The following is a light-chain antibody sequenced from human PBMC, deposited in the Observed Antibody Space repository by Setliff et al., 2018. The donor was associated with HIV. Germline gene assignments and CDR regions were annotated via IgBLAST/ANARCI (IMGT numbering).Light chain of an antibody. V-gene: IGLV2-14*01. CDR3: APWDDSLNARV. Sequence: QSALTQPASVSGSPGQSITISCTGTSSDIGVSKYVSWYQQHPGRAPKLMIFEVINRPSGVSDRFSGSKSGNTASLTISGLQAEDEADYYCAPWDDSLNARVFGGGTKVTVL. J-gene: IGLJ3*02. CDR2: EVI. CDR1: SSDIGVSKY.